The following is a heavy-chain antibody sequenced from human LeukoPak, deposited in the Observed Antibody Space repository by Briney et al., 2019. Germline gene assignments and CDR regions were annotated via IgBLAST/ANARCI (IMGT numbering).Heavy chain of an antibody. Sequence: SVKVSCKASGGTFSSYAICWVRQAPGQGLEWMGGIIPIFGTANYAQKFQGRVTITTDESTSTAYMELSSLRSEDTAVYYCASCDYYYYYMDVWGIGTTVTVSS. J-gene: IGHJ6*03. CDR1: GGTFSSYA. V-gene: IGHV1-69*05. CDR2: IIPIFGTA. CDR3: ASCDYYYYYMDV.